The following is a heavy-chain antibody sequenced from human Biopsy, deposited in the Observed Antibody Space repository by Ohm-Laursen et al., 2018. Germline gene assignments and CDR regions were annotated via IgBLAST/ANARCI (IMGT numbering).Heavy chain of an antibody. Sequence: GASVKVSCKASGYTFTNYAINWVRQAPGQGLEWLGWISVKTGNTNYTQKLQGRVTMTTDTSTNTAYMELRSLRSDDTALYYCAREGTSVTFFGKISDYYFDFWGRGTVVTVSS. J-gene: IGHJ4*02. CDR3: AREGTSVTFFGKISDYYFDF. CDR2: ISVKTGNT. V-gene: IGHV1-18*01. D-gene: IGHD3-3*01. CDR1: GYTFTNYA.